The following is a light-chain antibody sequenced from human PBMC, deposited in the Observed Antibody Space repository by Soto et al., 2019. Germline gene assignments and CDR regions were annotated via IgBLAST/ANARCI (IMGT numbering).Light chain of an antibody. CDR3: SSYTTSAPYV. J-gene: IGLJ1*01. CDR1: SSDVGAYNF. Sequence: CVLTQPASGSGSPGQAITISCTGTSSDVGAYNFVSWYQHHPGRAPKLIIYEVTIRPSGVSNRFSGSKSGNTASLTISGLQAEDEADYYCSSYTTSAPYVFGSGNKVTLL. CDR2: EVT. V-gene: IGLV2-14*01.